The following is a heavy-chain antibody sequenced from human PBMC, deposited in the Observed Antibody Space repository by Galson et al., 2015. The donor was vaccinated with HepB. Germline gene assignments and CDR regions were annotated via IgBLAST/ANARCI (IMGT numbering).Heavy chain of an antibody. CDR1: GYSFTSYW. V-gene: IGHV5-10-1*01. J-gene: IGHJ1*01. D-gene: IGHD3-3*01. CDR3: ARLAASEPAVLRFLEWLSPSYFQH. Sequence: QSGAEVKKPGESLRISCKGSGYSFTSYWISWVRQMPGKGLEWMGRIDPSDSYTNYSPSFQGHVTISADKSISTAYLQWSSLKASDTAMYYCARLAASEPAVLRFLEWLSPSYFQHWGQGTLVTVSS. CDR2: IDPSDSYT.